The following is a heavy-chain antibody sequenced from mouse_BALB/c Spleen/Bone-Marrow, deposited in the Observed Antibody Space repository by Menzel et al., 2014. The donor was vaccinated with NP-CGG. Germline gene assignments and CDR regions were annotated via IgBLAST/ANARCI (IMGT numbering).Heavy chain of an antibody. CDR3: ANYFGGSSLFAC. CDR1: GFNIKDTY. J-gene: IGHJ3*01. CDR2: IDPANGNT. V-gene: IGHV14-3*02. Sequence: VQLQQSGAELVKPGASLKLSCTASGFNIKDTYMHWVKQRPEQGLEWIGRIDPANGNTKYDPKFQGMATITADTSSNTAYLQLSSLTSEDTAVYYCANYFGGSSLFACWGQGTLVTVSA. D-gene: IGHD1-1*01.